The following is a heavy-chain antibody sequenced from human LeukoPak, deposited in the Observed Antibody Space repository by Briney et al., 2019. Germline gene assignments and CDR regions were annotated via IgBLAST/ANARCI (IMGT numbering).Heavy chain of an antibody. CDR3: ARSRITIFGVALLADAFDI. CDR1: GYTFTGYY. J-gene: IGHJ3*02. Sequence: ASVKVSCKASGYTFTGYYMHWVRQAPGQGLERMGWINPNSGGTNYAQKFQGRVTMTRDTSISTAYMELSRLRSDDTAVYYCARSRITIFGVALLADAFDIWGQGTMVTVSS. V-gene: IGHV1-2*02. D-gene: IGHD3-3*01. CDR2: INPNSGGT.